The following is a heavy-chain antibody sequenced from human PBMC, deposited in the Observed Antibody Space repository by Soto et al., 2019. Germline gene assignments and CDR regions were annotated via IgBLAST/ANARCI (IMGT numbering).Heavy chain of an antibody. CDR2: INSDGSST. V-gene: IGHV3-74*01. CDR1: GFTFSSYW. J-gene: IGHJ5*02. D-gene: IGHD2-15*01. Sequence: GGSLRLSCAASGFTFSSYWMHWVRQAPGKGLVWVSRINSDGSSTSYADSVKGRFTISRDNAKNTLYLQMNSLRAEDTAVYYCARGRYCSGGSCFAEPFDPGGQGTLVTVSA. CDR3: ARGRYCSGGSCFAEPFDP.